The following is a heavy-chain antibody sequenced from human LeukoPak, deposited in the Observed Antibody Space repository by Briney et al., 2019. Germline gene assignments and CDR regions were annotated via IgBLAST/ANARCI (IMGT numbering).Heavy chain of an antibody. CDR2: IYYSGNT. D-gene: IGHD1-26*01. J-gene: IGHJ5*02. CDR1: GGSISNYH. V-gene: IGHV4-59*01. Sequence: SETLSLTCVVFGGSISNYHWSWIRQPPGKGLEWIGYIYYSGNTNYNPSLKSRVTISVDTSKNQFSLKLSSVTAADTAVYYCARLLLSGTESARFDPWGQGILVTVSS. CDR3: ARLLLSGTESARFDP.